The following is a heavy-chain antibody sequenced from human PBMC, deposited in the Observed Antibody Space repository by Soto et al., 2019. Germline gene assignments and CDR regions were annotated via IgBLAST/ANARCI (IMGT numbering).Heavy chain of an antibody. J-gene: IGHJ6*02. V-gene: IGHV3-11*06. CDR2: ISSSSSFT. D-gene: IGHD2-2*01. CDR1: GLTFGDYY. Sequence: GGSLRLSCAASGLTFGDYYTTWIRQAPGKGLGWVAYISSSSSFTNYADSVKGRFTISRDNTKNALFLQMNSLRGEDTAVYYCSRDSCSSSRCQYDGGYYGMDVWGQGTTVTVSS. CDR3: SRDSCSSSRCQYDGGYYGMDV.